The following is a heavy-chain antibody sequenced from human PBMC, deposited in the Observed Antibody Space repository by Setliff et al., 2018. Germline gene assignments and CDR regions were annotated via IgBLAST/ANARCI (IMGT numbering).Heavy chain of an antibody. CDR2: IIGSGIST. J-gene: IGHJ3*01. CDR3: AKEQEITLVPGIIPDAFDL. V-gene: IGHV3-23*01. Sequence: GGSLRLSCAASGFSFSSYAMSWVRQAPGKGLEWVSSIIGSGISTYYADSVQGRFTISRDNHKNTVYLQMNSLKIEDTAVYFCAKEQEITLVPGIIPDAFDLWGQGTMVTISS. CDR1: GFSFSSYA. D-gene: IGHD3-10*01.